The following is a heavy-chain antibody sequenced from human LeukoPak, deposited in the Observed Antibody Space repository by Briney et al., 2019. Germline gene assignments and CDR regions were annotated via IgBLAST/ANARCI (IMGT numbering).Heavy chain of an antibody. V-gene: IGHV3-48*03. CDR2: ISSSGNTI. D-gene: IGHD4-17*01. CDR3: ARRFGDYDY. J-gene: IGHJ4*02. CDR1: GFTSSSYE. Sequence: GGSLRLSCAASGFTSSSYEMNWVRQAPGKGLEWVSYISSSGNTIYYADSVKGRFTISRDNAKNSLYLQMNSLRAEDTAVYYCARRFGDYDYWGQGTLVTVSS.